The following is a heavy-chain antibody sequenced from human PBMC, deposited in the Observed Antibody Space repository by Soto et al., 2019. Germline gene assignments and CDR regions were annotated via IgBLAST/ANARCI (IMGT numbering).Heavy chain of an antibody. CDR3: ARGKETGVGGRGWFGP. Sequence: QVQLVQSGAEVKKPGASVKVSCKTSGYTFSSYGVGWVRQAPGQGLEWMGWINVYKGDTNYAQRFQGRVTITTDTSTDKAYMELGNLRSDDTAVYYCARGKETGVGGRGWFGPWGQGTLVTVSS. CDR1: GYTFSSYG. CDR2: INVYKGDT. J-gene: IGHJ5*02. D-gene: IGHD7-27*01. V-gene: IGHV1-18*04.